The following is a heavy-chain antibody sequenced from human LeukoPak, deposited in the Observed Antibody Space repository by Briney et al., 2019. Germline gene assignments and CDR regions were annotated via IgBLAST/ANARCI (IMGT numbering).Heavy chain of an antibody. CDR2: ISSSGSTI. CDR3: ASEGLRSPASFGY. Sequence: QPGGSLRLSCAASGFTFSSYEMNWVRQAPGKGLEWVSYISSSGSTIYYADSVKGRFTISRDNAKNSLYLQMNSLRAEDTAVYYCASEGLRSPASFGYWGQGTLVTVSS. V-gene: IGHV3-48*03. CDR1: GFTFSSYE. J-gene: IGHJ4*02. D-gene: IGHD5-12*01.